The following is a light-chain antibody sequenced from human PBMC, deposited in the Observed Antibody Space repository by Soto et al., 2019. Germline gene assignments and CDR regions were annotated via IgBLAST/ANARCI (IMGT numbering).Light chain of an antibody. CDR3: CSDAGSSCLV. Sequence: QSALTQPASVSGSPGQSITISCTGTSSDVGSYNLVSWYQLHPGTAPKLMIYDVRKPPSGGSNRFADSKSGNTASLTSSGLQAEDEAYYYGCSDAGSSCLVFGGGTKLTVL. CDR2: DVR. J-gene: IGLJ3*02. V-gene: IGLV2-23*02. CDR1: SSDVGSYNL.